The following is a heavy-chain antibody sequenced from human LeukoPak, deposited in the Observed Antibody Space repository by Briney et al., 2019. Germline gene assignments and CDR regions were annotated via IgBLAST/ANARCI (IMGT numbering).Heavy chain of an antibody. CDR1: GGSISSYY. Sequence: SETLSLTCTVSGGSISSYYWNWIRQPPGKGLEWIGYIYYSGSTNYNPSLKSRVTISVDTSKNQFSLKLSSVTVADTAVYYCARAPLGSSLYYWGQGTLVTVSS. D-gene: IGHD6-13*01. J-gene: IGHJ4*02. CDR3: ARAPLGSSLYY. CDR2: IYYSGST. V-gene: IGHV4-59*08.